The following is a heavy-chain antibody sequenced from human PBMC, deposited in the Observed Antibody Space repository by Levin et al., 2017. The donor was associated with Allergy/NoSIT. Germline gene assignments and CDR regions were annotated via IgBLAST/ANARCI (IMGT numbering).Heavy chain of an antibody. Sequence: SCAASGFTFNTYSMNWVRQAPGKGLQWVSSISPSSDYIYYADSVKGRFIISRDNAKNSLYLQVNSLRAEDTAVYYCARDRRSNWNYDSLNYWGQGTLVTVSS. CDR2: ISPSSDYI. CDR3: ARDRRSNWNYDSLNY. D-gene: IGHD3-3*01. V-gene: IGHV3-21*01. CDR1: GFTFNTYS. J-gene: IGHJ4*02.